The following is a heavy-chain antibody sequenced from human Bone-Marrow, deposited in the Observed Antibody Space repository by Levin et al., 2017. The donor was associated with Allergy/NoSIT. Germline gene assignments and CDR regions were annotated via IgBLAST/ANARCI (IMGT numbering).Heavy chain of an antibody. CDR3: VRDISTVRVDY. J-gene: IGHJ4*02. Sequence: GESLKISCKASGYTFTAYYIHWVRQAPGQGPEWLGRINPNSGDTKYAQKFQGRVTLTRDTSISTAYIEMSSLTSDDTAVYFCVRDISTVRVDYWGQGTLVTVSS. CDR2: INPNSGDT. V-gene: IGHV1-2*06. CDR1: GYTFTAYY. D-gene: IGHD4-11*01.